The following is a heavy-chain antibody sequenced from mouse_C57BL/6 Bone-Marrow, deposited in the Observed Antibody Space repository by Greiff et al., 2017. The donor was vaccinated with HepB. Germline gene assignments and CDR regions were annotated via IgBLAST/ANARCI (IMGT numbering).Heavy chain of an antibody. J-gene: IGHJ1*03. CDR3: ARCSYGSPWYFDV. CDR1: GYTFTDYY. D-gene: IGHD1-1*01. Sequence: EVQLQQSGPELVKPGASVKISCKASGYTFTDYYMNWVKQSHGKSLEWIGDINPNNGGTSYNQKFKGKATLTVDKSSSTAYMELRSLTSEDSAVYYCARCSYGSPWYFDVWGTGTTVTVSS. CDR2: INPNNGGT. V-gene: IGHV1-26*01.